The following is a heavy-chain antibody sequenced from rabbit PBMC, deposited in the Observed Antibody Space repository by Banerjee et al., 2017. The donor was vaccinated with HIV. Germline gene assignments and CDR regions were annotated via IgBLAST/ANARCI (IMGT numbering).Heavy chain of an antibody. CDR2: IYAGNSGST. D-gene: IGHD1-1*01. Sequence: QSLEESGGDLVKPGASLTLTCTASGFSLSIYEMCWVRQAPGKGLEWIACIYAGNSGSTYYANWAKGRFTISKTSSTTVTLQMTSLTVADTATYFCARHPVSTSRGGDLWGPGTLVTVS. CDR1: GFSLSIYE. V-gene: IGHV1S40*01. J-gene: IGHJ4*01. CDR3: ARHPVSTSRGGDL.